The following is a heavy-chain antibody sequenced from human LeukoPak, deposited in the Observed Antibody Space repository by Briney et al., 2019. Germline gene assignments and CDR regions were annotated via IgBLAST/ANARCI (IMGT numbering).Heavy chain of an antibody. CDR3: ARVFDSGSQAYFYYMDV. CDR1: GGSFSGYY. D-gene: IGHD3-10*01. Sequence: PSETLSLTCAVYGGSFSGYYWSWIRQPPGKGLEWIGHIYSSGSTNYNPSLKSRVTMSVDTSKNQFSLKVSSATAADTAVYSCARVFDSGSQAYFYYMDVWGKGTTVTISS. V-gene: IGHV4-59*01. CDR2: IYSSGST. J-gene: IGHJ6*03.